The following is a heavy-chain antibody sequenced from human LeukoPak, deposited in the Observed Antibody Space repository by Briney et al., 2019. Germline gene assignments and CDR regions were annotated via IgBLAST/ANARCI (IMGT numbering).Heavy chain of an antibody. CDR3: ARLLESSSGIFGVPLADY. V-gene: IGHV1-69*13. J-gene: IGHJ4*02. Sequence: GASVKVSCKASGGTFSSYAISWVRQAPGQGLEWMGGIIPIFGTANYAQKFQGRVTITADESTSTAYMELSSLRSEDTAVYYCARLLESSSGIFGVPLADYWGQGTLVTVSS. CDR2: IIPIFGTA. CDR1: GGTFSSYA. D-gene: IGHD3-3*01.